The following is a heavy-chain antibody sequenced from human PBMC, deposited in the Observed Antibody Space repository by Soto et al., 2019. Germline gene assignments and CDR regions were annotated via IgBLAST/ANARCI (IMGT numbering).Heavy chain of an antibody. CDR2: ISYDGSNK. CDR1: GFTFSSYA. J-gene: IGHJ4*02. Sequence: QVQLVESGGGVVQPGRSLRLSCAASGFTFSSYAMHWVRQAPGKGLEWVAVISYDGSNKYYADSVKGRFTISRDNSKNTLYLQMNSLRAEDTAVYYCARDRQEGFYFDYWGKGTLVTVSS. CDR3: ARDRQEGFYFDY. D-gene: IGHD6-6*01. V-gene: IGHV3-30-3*01.